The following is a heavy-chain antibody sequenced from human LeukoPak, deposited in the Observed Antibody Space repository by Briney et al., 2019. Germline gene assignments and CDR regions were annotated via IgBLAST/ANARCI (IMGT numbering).Heavy chain of an antibody. J-gene: IGHJ4*02. CDR3: AGFRYQLLGSQYYFDY. D-gene: IGHD2-2*01. CDR1: GGTFSSYA. V-gene: IGHV1-69*13. CDR2: IIPIFGTA. Sequence: SVKVSCKASGGTFSSYAISWVRQAPGQGLEWMGGIIPIFGTANYAQKFQGRVTITADESTSTAYMELSSLRSEDTAVYYCAGFRYQLLGSQYYFDYWGQGTLVTVSS.